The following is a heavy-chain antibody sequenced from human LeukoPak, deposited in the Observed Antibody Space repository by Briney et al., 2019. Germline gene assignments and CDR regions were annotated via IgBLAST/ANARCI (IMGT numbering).Heavy chain of an antibody. Sequence: SETLPLTCAVYGGSFSGYYWSWIRQPPGKGLEWIGEINRSGSTNYNPSLESRVTISVDTSKNQFSLKLSSVTAADTAVYYCARGPIRGSSRRVYFDYWGQGTLVTVSS. CDR3: ARGPIRGSSRRVYFDY. D-gene: IGHD1-26*01. CDR2: INRSGST. V-gene: IGHV4-34*01. CDR1: GGSFSGYY. J-gene: IGHJ4*02.